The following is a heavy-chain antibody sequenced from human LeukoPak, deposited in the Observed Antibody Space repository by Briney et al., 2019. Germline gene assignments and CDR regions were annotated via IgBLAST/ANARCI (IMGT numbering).Heavy chain of an antibody. CDR2: IYYSGST. Sequence: PSETLSLTCTVSGGSISSYYWSWIRQPPGKRLEWIGYIYYSGSTNYNPSLKSRVTISVDTSKNQFSLKLSSVTAADTAVYYCARLKGHGKIWSGYYGVWYFDYWGQGTLVTVSS. CDR1: GGSISSYY. D-gene: IGHD3-3*01. J-gene: IGHJ4*02. CDR3: ARLKGHGKIWSGYYGVWYFDY. V-gene: IGHV4-59*08.